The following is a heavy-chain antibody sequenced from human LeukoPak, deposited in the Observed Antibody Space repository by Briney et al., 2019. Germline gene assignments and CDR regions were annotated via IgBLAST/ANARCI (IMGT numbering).Heavy chain of an antibody. V-gene: IGHV3-30-3*01. D-gene: IGHD3-9*01. Sequence: GGSLRLSCAASGFTFNYHAMHWVRQAPGKGLEWVALMSYDGNNKYYADSVKGRFTISRDNSENTLYLQMNSLRAEDTAVYYCAKDLTGYYPLGFDYWGQGTLVTVSS. CDR3: AKDLTGYYPLGFDY. CDR2: MSYDGNNK. J-gene: IGHJ4*02. CDR1: GFTFNYHA.